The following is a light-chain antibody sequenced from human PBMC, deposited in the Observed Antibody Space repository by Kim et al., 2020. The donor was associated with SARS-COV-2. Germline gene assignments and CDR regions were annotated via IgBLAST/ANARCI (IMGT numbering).Light chain of an antibody. J-gene: IGLJ3*02. Sequence: APGQPASITCGVNNIGAKSVHWYRQKPGQAPVLVIHYESDRPSGIPERFSGSSSGNTATLIITRVEAGDEADYYCQVWDVNSDHPVFGGGTQLTVL. V-gene: IGLV3-21*04. CDR3: QVWDVNSDHPV. CDR1: NIGAKS. CDR2: YES.